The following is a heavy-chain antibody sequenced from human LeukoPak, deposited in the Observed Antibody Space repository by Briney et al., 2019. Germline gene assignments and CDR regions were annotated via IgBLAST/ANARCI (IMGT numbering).Heavy chain of an antibody. J-gene: IGHJ4*02. CDR1: GFTFSTYG. Sequence: PGGSLRLSCAASGFTFSTYGMSWVRQAPGKGLEWVSAMSGSGDRTYYADSVKGRFTISRDNSKNTLYLQMNSLRAEDTAVYYCAKDRRITMIVVRYYFDYWGQGTLVTVSS. CDR2: MSGSGDRT. CDR3: AKDRRITMIVVRYYFDY. V-gene: IGHV3-23*01. D-gene: IGHD3-22*01.